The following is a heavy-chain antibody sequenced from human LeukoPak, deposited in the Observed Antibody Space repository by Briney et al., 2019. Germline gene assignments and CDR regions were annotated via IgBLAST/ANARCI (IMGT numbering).Heavy chain of an antibody. D-gene: IGHD3-22*01. V-gene: IGHV4-34*01. CDR1: CGSFSGYY. J-gene: IGHJ6*02. CDR2: INHSGST. Sequence: PSETLSLTCAVYCGSFSGYYWSWIRQPPGKGLEWIGKINHSGSTNYNPSLKSRVTISVDTSKNQFSLKLSSVTAADTAVYYCARGRGSSGYYYYYYGMDVWGQGTTVTVSS. CDR3: ARGRGSSGYYYYYYGMDV.